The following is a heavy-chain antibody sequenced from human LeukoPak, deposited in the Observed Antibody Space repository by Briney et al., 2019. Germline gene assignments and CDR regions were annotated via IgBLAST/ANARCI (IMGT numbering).Heavy chain of an antibody. D-gene: IGHD6-13*01. CDR1: GFTFSSYS. CDR2: ISSSSSYI. CDR3: ARGLGTAAAGEPFDY. J-gene: IGHJ4*02. Sequence: GGSLRLSCAASGFTFSSYSMNWARQAPGKGLEWVSSISSSSSYIYYADSVKGRFTISRDNAKNSLYLQMNSLRAEDTAVYYCARGLGTAAAGEPFDYWGQGTLVTVSS. V-gene: IGHV3-21*01.